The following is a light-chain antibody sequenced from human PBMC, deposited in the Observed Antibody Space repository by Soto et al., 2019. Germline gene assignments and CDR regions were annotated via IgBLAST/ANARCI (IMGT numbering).Light chain of an antibody. CDR3: SSYTSSSTLYV. CDR1: SSDVGGYTY. CDR2: EVN. Sequence: QSVLTQPASVSGSPRQSITISCTGASSDVGGYTYVSWYQQQPGKAPKLMIYEVNNRPSGVSNRFSGSKSGNTASLTISGLQAGDEADYFCSSYTSSSTLYVFGTGTKVTVL. V-gene: IGLV2-14*01. J-gene: IGLJ1*01.